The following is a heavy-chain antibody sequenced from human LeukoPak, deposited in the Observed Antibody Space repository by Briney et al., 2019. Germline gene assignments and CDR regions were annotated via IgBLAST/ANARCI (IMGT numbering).Heavy chain of an antibody. J-gene: IGHJ3*02. CDR2: IYTSGST. V-gene: IGHV4-61*02. D-gene: IGHD2-2*01. CDR1: GGSISSGSYY. Sequence: SETLSLTCTVSGGSISSGSYYWSWIRQPAGKGLEWIGRIYTSGSTNYNPSLKSRVTISVDTSKNQFSLKLSSVTAADTAVYYCARTHCSSTSCYDGAFDIWGQGTMVTVSS. CDR3: ARTHCSSTSCYDGAFDI.